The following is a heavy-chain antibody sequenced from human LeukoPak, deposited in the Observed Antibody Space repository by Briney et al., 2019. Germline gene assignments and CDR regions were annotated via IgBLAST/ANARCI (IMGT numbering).Heavy chain of an antibody. CDR3: ARDKGDYGDYYWFDP. V-gene: IGHV4-38-2*02. Sequence: SGTLSLTCTVSGYSISSGYYWGWIRQPPGKGLEWIGSIYHSGSTYYNPSLKSRVTISVDTSKNQFSLKLSSVTAADTAVYYCARDKGDYGDYYWFDPWGQGTLVTVSS. CDR1: GYSISSGYY. CDR2: IYHSGST. J-gene: IGHJ5*02. D-gene: IGHD4-17*01.